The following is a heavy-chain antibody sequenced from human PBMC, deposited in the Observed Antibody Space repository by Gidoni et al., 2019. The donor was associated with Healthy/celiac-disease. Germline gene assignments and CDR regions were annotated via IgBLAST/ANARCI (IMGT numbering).Heavy chain of an antibody. CDR1: GGSVSSGSYY. CDR2: IYYSGST. CDR3: ARDRGYSYGLGY. D-gene: IGHD5-18*01. Sequence: QVQLQESGPGLVKPSETLSLTCTVSGGSVSSGSYYWSWIRQPPGKGLEWIGYIYYSGSTNYNPSLKSRVTISVDTSKNQFSLKLSSVTAADTAVYYCARDRGYSYGLGYWGQGTLVTVSS. J-gene: IGHJ4*02. V-gene: IGHV4-61*01.